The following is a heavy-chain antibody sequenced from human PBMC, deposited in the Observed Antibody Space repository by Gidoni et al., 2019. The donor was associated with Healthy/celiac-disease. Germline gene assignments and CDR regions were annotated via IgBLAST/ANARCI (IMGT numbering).Heavy chain of an antibody. Sequence: QVQLQQWGAGLLKPSETLSLTCAVYGGSFSGYYWSWIRQPPGKGLEWIGEINHSGSTNYNPSLKSRVTISVDTSKNQFSLKLSSVTAADTAVYYCARGLRIYMVVVVPAARGRWFDPWGQGTLVTVSS. CDR1: GGSFSGYY. D-gene: IGHD2-2*01. V-gene: IGHV4-34*01. CDR3: ARGLRIYMVVVVPAARGRWFDP. CDR2: INHSGST. J-gene: IGHJ5*02.